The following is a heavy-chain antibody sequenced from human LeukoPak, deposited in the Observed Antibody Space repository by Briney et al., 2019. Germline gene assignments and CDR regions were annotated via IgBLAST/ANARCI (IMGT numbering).Heavy chain of an antibody. CDR1: GSMYNYY. J-gene: IGHJ4*02. CDR3: ARHISSGGTYAHFDY. D-gene: IGHD1-26*01. Sequence: PSETLSLTCTVSGSMYNYYWSWIRQPPGKGLEWIGYIHYNGITNYNPSLESRVTMSLDTSKNQVSLKLNSVTAADTAVYYCARHISSGGTYAHFDYWGQGTLVTVSS. V-gene: IGHV4-59*08. CDR2: IHYNGIT.